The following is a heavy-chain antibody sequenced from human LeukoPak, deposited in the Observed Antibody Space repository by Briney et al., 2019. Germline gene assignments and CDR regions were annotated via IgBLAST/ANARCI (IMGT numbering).Heavy chain of an antibody. J-gene: IGHJ4*02. D-gene: IGHD3-10*01. Sequence: SEALSLTCTVSGGSISSYYWSWIRQPPGKGLEWIGYIYYSGSTNYNPSLKSRVTISVDTSKNQFSLKLSSVTAADTAVYYCARHTYYYGSGSPLDYWGQGTLVTVSS. CDR2: IYYSGST. CDR1: GGSISSYY. CDR3: ARHTYYYGSGSPLDY. V-gene: IGHV4-59*08.